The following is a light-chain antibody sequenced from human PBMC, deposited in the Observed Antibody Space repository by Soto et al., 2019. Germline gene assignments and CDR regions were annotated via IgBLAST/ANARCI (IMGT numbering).Light chain of an antibody. J-gene: IGKJ1*01. V-gene: IGKV3-15*01. CDR3: QQYNNWPTWR. Sequence: EIVMTQSPATLSVSPGERATLSCRASQSVSSNLAWYQQKPGQAPRLLIYGASTRATGIPARFTGSGSGPECTLTISSLQSEDFAVYYCQQYNNWPTWRFGQGTKVEIK. CDR1: QSVSSN. CDR2: GAS.